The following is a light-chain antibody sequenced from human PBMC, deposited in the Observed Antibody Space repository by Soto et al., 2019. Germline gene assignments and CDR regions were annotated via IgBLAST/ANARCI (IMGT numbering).Light chain of an antibody. CDR1: QSVSSNY. CDR3: QQYGTSLPWT. CDR2: GAS. J-gene: IGKJ1*01. Sequence: PGERATLSCGASQSVSSNYLAWYQQKLGQAPRLLIYGASSRATGIPDRFSGSGSGTDFTLTISRLEPEDFAVYYCQQYGTSLPWTFGQGTKVESK. V-gene: IGKV3-20*01.